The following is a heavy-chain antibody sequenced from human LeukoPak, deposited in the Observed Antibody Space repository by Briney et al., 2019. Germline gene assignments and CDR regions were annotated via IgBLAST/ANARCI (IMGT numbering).Heavy chain of an antibody. CDR1: GGSISSYY. Sequence: PSETLSLTCTVSGGSISSYYWSWVRQPPGQGLEWIGYVSYDVSTNYSPSLMSRVTISLSTSNTQYALILISLTTSDAAVVYFSRTTNSFDDWGQGTLVTVSS. CDR3: SRTTNSFDD. CDR2: VSYDVST. V-gene: IGHV4-59*01. J-gene: IGHJ4*02. D-gene: IGHD1-1*01.